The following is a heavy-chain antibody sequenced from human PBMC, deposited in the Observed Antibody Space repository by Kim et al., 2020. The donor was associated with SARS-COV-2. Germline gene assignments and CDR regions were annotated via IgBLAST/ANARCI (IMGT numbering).Heavy chain of an antibody. CDR3: AREYYGSGSFFYYYYGMDV. Sequence: SRVTMSVDTSKNQFSLKLSSVTAADTAVYYCAREYYGSGSFFYYYYGMDVWGQGTTVTVSS. J-gene: IGHJ6*02. V-gene: IGHV4-4*06. D-gene: IGHD3-10*01.